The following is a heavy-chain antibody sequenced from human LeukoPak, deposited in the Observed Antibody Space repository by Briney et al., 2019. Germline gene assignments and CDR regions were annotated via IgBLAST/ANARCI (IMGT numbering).Heavy chain of an antibody. V-gene: IGHV3-21*01. D-gene: IGHD4-17*01. CDR1: GFAFSRYS. J-gene: IGHJ4*02. CDR2: ISYSGPHM. CDR3: ASNDYRDEGIDS. Sequence: TGGSLRLPCAASGFAFSRYSMNWVRQAPGKGLEWVSSISYSGPHMFYADSVRGRFTISRDNAENSLFLQMNSLRAEDTAVYFCASNDYRDEGIDSWGQGTLVIVSS.